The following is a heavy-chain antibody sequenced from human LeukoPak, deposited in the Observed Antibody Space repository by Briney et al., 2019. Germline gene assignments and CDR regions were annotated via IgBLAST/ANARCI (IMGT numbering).Heavy chain of an antibody. D-gene: IGHD6-19*01. CDR3: ARGGDSSGWSNWFDP. J-gene: IGHJ5*02. V-gene: IGHV1-18*01. CDR1: GHTFTSYG. Sequence: ASVKVSCKASGHTFTSYGISWVRQAPGQGREWMGWISAYNGNTNYAQKLQGRVTMTTDTSTSTAYMELRSLRSDDTAVYYCARGGDSSGWSNWFDPWGQGTLVTVSS. CDR2: ISAYNGNT.